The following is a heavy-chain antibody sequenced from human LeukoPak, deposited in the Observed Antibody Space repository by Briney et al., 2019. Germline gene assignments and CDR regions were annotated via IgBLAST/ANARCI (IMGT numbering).Heavy chain of an antibody. CDR2: ITTDETT. V-gene: IGHV3-74*01. Sequence: PGGSLRLSCAASGFPFSVSWMHWFRQVPGKGLMWVSRITTDETTTYADSVRGRFTISRDNSKNTLYLQMNSLRAEDTAVYYCAKDTLGGVSGTHYSDYWGQGSLVTVSS. J-gene: IGHJ4*02. CDR1: GFPFSVSW. D-gene: IGHD1-26*01. CDR3: AKDTLGGVSGTHYSDY.